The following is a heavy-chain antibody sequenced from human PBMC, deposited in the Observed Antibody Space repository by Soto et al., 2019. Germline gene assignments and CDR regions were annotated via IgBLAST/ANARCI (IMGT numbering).Heavy chain of an antibody. J-gene: IGHJ6*02. V-gene: IGHV3-30*18. Sequence: QVQLVESGGGVVQPGRSLRLSGAASGFIFNSYGMHWVRQAPGKGLEWVSLISYDGSNKYYADSVKGRFTISRDNSKNTLYLQMNSLRAEDTAVYYCAKEKGSWVYGMDVWGQGTTVTVSS. D-gene: IGHD6-13*01. CDR1: GFIFNSYG. CDR3: AKEKGSWVYGMDV. CDR2: ISYDGSNK.